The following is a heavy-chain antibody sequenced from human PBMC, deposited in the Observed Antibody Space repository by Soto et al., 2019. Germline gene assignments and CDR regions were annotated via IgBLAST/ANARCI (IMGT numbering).Heavy chain of an antibody. CDR2: ISRSSTGI. V-gene: IGHV3-48*02. Sequence: EVQLVEAGGGLVQPGGSLRLSCAASGFTFSLYSMSWVRQAPGKGLEWVSYISRSSTGIHYADSVKGRFTISRDDVTNSMHLQMNSLRDGDTAVYYCARAVTWGLDVWGQGTTVSISS. D-gene: IGHD3-10*01. CDR3: ARAVTWGLDV. CDR1: GFTFSLYS. J-gene: IGHJ6*01.